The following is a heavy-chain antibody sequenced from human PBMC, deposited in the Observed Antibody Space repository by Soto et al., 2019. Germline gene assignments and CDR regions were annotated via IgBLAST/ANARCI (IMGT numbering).Heavy chain of an antibody. CDR3: VRAGGGVYSYGYIPYYYYGMDV. V-gene: IGHV3-48*02. CDR1: GFTFSSYS. CDR2: ISSSSSTI. Sequence: GGSLRLSCAASGFTFSSYSMNWVRQAPGKGLEWVSYISSSSSTIYYADSVKGRFTISRDNAKNSLYLQMNSLRDEDTAVYYCVRAGGGVYSYGYIPYYYYGMDVWGQGTTVTVSS. J-gene: IGHJ6*02. D-gene: IGHD5-18*01.